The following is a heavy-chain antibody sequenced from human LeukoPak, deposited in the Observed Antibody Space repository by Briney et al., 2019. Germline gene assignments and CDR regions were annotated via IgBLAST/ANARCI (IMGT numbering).Heavy chain of an antibody. V-gene: IGHV3-23*01. J-gene: IGHJ4*02. D-gene: IGHD3-10*01. CDR3: AKVTYGSGTYGAFDS. CDR1: GFTFSSHG. Sequence: GGTLRLSCAASGFTFSSHGMSWVRQAPGKGLEWVSTISGSGDYTYYADSVKGRFIISRDNSKNTLYLQMNSLRAEDTAVYYCAKVTYGSGTYGAFDSWGQGTLVTVSS. CDR2: ISGSGDYT.